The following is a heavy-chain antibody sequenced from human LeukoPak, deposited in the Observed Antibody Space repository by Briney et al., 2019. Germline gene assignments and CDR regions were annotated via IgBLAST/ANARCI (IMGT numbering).Heavy chain of an antibody. D-gene: IGHD2/OR15-2a*01. V-gene: IGHV4-39*01. CDR1: GGSISSTTDY. CDR2: IFYSGTT. Sequence: SETLSLTRTVSGGSISSTTDYWGWIRQPPGKGLEWIGSIFYSGTTYYNPSLKSRVTISVDTSKNQFSLKLTSVTAADTAVYYCARHVNTTTGAPIGWFDPWGQGTLATVSS. J-gene: IGHJ5*02. CDR3: ARHVNTTTGAPIGWFDP.